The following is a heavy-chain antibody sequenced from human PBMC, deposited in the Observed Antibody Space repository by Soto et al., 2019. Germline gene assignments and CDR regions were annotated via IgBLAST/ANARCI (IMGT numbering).Heavy chain of an antibody. J-gene: IGHJ4*02. CDR3: AKGVRHQERFGEFEYYFDY. Sequence: GGSLRLSCAASGFTFSSYAMSWVRQAPGKGLEWVSAISGSGGSTYYADSVKGRFTISRDNSKNTLYLQMNSLRAEDTAVYYCAKGVRHQERFGEFEYYFDYWGQGTLVTVSS. CDR2: ISGSGGST. D-gene: IGHD3-10*01. V-gene: IGHV3-23*01. CDR1: GFTFSSYA.